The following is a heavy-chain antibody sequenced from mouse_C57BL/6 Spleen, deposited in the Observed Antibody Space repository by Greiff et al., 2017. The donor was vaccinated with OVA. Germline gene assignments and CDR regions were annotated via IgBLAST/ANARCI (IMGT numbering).Heavy chain of an antibody. CDR2: IYPGDGDT. D-gene: IGHD1-1*01. V-gene: IGHV1-80*01. Sequence: QVQLKESGAELVKPGASVKISCKASGYAFSSYWMNWVKQRPGKGLEWIGQIYPGDGDTNYNGKFKGKATLTADKSSSTAYMQLSSLTSEDSAVYCCARYSTTVVYFDYWGQGTTLTVSS. J-gene: IGHJ2*01. CDR1: GYAFSSYW. CDR3: ARYSTTVVYFDY.